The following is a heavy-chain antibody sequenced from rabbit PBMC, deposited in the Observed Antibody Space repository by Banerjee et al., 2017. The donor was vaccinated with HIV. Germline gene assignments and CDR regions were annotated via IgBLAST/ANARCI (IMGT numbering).Heavy chain of an antibody. CDR2: IYTGDGNT. D-gene: IGHD6-1*01. CDR3: ARHTTVGADYGYSL. J-gene: IGHJ6*01. V-gene: IGHV1S40*01. CDR1: GFSFSSGYD. Sequence: QQLVESGGGLVKPGASLTLTCKASGFSFSSGYDMCWVRQAPGKGLEWIACIYTGDGNTYYASWAKGRFTISKTSSTTVTLQMTSLTAADTATYFCARHTTVGADYGYSLWGPGTLVTVS.